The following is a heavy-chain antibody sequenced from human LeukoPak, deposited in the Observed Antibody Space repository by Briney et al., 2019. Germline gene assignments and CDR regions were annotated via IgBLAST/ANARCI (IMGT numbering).Heavy chain of an antibody. J-gene: IGHJ4*02. D-gene: IGHD6-19*01. Sequence: GGSLRLSCAVSGFTFSGFWMSWSRQAPGKGLEWVASINSDGSEGYYADVVKGRFTISRDNAKNSLYLQINSLRAEDTAVYYCAKSRYSSDWYYFDYWGQGTLVTVSS. V-gene: IGHV3-7*03. CDR1: GFTFSGFW. CDR3: AKSRYSSDWYYFDY. CDR2: INSDGSEG.